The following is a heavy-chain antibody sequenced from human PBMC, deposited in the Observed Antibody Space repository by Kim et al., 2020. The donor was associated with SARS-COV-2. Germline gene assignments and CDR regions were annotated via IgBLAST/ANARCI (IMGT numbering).Heavy chain of an antibody. Sequence: GGSLRLSCAASGFTFSSYWMNWVRQAPGKGLEWVASLKQDGSQKYYVDSVKGRFTISRDNAKNSLYLQMNTLRVEDTAIYYCARGTTIYWCEGTLDTASS. V-gene: IGHV3-7*03. CDR2: LKQDGSQK. J-gene: IGHJ4*02. CDR1: GFTFSSYW. CDR3: ARGTTIY. D-gene: IGHD3-3*01.